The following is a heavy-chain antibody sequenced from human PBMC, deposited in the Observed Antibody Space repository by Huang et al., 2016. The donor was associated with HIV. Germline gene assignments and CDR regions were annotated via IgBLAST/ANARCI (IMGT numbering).Heavy chain of an antibody. CDR2: SWADGSGQ. CDR1: GITFRNYA. CDR3: AKDQGQWLAYFDS. J-gene: IGHJ4*02. V-gene: IGHV3-30*18. D-gene: IGHD6-19*01. Sequence: VRLVQSGGGVVQPGRSLRLSCAASGITFRNYAMHWVRQAPVKGVEWVAGSWADGSGQYSVDSVKGRFIISKDNSNETLFLEMRSLKSEDTAVYFCAKDQGQWLAYFDSWGQGTLVTVSS.